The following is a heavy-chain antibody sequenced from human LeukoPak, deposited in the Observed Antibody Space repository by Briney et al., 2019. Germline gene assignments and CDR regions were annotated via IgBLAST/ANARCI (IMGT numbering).Heavy chain of an antibody. CDR2: ISWNSGSL. CDR1: GFTFDDYA. J-gene: IGHJ4*02. D-gene: IGHD5-12*01. V-gene: IGHV3-9*03. Sequence: GRSLRLSCAASGFTFDDYAMHWVRQAPGKGLEWVSGISWNSGSLGYADSVKGRFTISRDNAKNSLYLQMNSLRAEDMALYYCAKDMERDSGYPSAFDYWGQGTLVTASS. CDR3: AKDMERDSGYPSAFDY.